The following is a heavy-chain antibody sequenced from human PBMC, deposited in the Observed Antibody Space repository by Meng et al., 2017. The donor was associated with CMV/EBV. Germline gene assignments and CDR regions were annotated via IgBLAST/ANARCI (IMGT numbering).Heavy chain of an antibody. J-gene: IGHJ6*02. Sequence: GGSLRLSCAASGFTFSDYYMSWIRQAPGKGLEWVSSISSSSNFIYYADSVKGRFTISRDNAKNSLYLQVNSLRAGDTAVYYCAREGGYDFWSGYYFGGEYYGMDVWGQGTTVTVSS. V-gene: IGHV3-11*06. D-gene: IGHD3-3*01. CDR2: ISSSSNFI. CDR1: GFTFSDYY. CDR3: AREGGYDFWSGYYFGGEYYGMDV.